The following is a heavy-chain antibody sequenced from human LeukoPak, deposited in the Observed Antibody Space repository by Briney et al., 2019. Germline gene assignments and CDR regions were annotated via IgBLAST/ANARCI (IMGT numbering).Heavy chain of an antibody. V-gene: IGHV3-48*04. CDR2: ISNTGSVI. CDR1: GSTFRSHT. Sequence: QPGGSLRLSCVASGSTFRSHTMNWVRQAPGKGLEWISYISNTGSVIYYADSVKGRFTISRDSAKNSLYLQMNSLRAEDTAVYYCARNLPATDYWGQGTLVTVSS. J-gene: IGHJ4*02. CDR3: ARNLPATDY. D-gene: IGHD2-2*01.